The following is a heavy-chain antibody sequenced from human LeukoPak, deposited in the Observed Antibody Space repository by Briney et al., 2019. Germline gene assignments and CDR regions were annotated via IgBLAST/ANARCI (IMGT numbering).Heavy chain of an antibody. J-gene: IGHJ6*02. V-gene: IGHV3-30*13. D-gene: IGHD4-23*01. CDR2: ISYDGSNE. Sequence: GGSLRLSCAASGFSFSNYGMHWVRQAPGKGLEWVAVISYDGSNEYYADFVKGQFTISRDNSKNSLYLQMNSLRAEDTAVYYCATDIRWQTKSYYYGMEVWGQGATVTVSS. CDR3: ATDIRWQTKSYYYGMEV. CDR1: GFSFSNYG.